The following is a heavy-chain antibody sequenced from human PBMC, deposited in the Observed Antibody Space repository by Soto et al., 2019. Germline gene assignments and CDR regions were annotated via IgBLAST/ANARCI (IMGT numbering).Heavy chain of an antibody. V-gene: IGHV3-30-3*01. CDR1: GFTFSSYA. CDR2: ISYDGSNK. J-gene: IGHJ4*02. Sequence: QVQLVESGGGVVQPGRSLRLSCAASGFTFSSYAMHWVRQAPGKGLEWVAVISYDGSNKYYADSVKGRFTISRDNSKNTLYLQMNSLRAEDTAVYYCERSYYDSSGWHFDYWGQGTLVTVSS. CDR3: ERSYYDSSGWHFDY. D-gene: IGHD3-22*01.